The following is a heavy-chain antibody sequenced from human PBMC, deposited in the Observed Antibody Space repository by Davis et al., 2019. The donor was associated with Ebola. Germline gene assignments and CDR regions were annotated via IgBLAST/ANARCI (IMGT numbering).Heavy chain of an antibody. CDR1: GFTFDDYA. CDR2: ISLNSGNI. Sequence: SLKISCAASGFTFDDYAMHWVRQAPGKGLEWVSGISLNSGNIGYADSVKGRFTISRDNAKNSLYLQMNNLGAEDTAVYYCARQYSTIWYQFDYFDYWGQGVLVTVSS. V-gene: IGHV3-9*01. CDR3: ARQYSTIWYQFDYFDY. D-gene: IGHD6-13*01. J-gene: IGHJ4*02.